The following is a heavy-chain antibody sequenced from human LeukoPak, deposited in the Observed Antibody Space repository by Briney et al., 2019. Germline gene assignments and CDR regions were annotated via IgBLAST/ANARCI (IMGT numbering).Heavy chain of an antibody. D-gene: IGHD6-19*01. CDR1: GFTFSSYW. J-gene: IGHJ4*02. Sequence: GGSLRLSCAASGFTFSSYWMSWVRQPPGKGLEWVANINQDGSDKYYVESVKGRFTISRDNAKNSLYLQMNSLRAEDTAVYYCARDLSSWLGGPFDYWGQGTLVTVS. CDR3: ARDLSSWLGGPFDY. V-gene: IGHV3-7*01. CDR2: INQDGSDK.